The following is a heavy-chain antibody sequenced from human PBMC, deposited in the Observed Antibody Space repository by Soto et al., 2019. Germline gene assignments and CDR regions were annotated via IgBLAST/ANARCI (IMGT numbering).Heavy chain of an antibody. D-gene: IGHD2-2*01. CDR3: ARHGEVYCSSSSCPIES. V-gene: IGHV4-59*01. J-gene: IGHJ4*02. Sequence: PSETLSLTCSISGGSIGRNFWSWVRQPPGKGLEWLGYVFYTGTANYNPSLKGRVSISVDTTRNRVSLTLTSVTAADTAVYYCARHGEVYCSSSSCPIESWGQGTLVTVS. CDR1: GGSIGRNF. CDR2: VFYTGTA.